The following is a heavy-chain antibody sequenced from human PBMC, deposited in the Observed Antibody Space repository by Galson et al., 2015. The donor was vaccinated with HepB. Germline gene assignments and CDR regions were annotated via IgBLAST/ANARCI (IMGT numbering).Heavy chain of an antibody. J-gene: IGHJ4*02. CDR1: GGSISSGGYY. V-gene: IGHV4-31*03. CDR3: ARAAYYYDSSGYYPYFDY. Sequence: CTVSGGSISSGGYYWNWIRQHPGKGLEWIGYIFYSGSTYYNPSLKSRVTISVDTSKNQFSLKLSSVTAADTAVYYCARAAYYYDSSGYYPYFDYWGQGTLVTVSS. D-gene: IGHD3-22*01. CDR2: IFYSGST.